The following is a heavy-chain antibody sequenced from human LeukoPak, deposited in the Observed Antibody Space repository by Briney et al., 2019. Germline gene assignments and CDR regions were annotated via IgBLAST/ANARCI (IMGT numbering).Heavy chain of an antibody. J-gene: IGHJ5*02. V-gene: IGHV4-34*01. D-gene: IGHD3-10*01. CDR3: ARAPRGRQGWFDP. CDR2: INHSGST. Sequence: SENLSLTCAVYGGSFSGYYWSWIRQPPGKGLEWIGEINHSGSTNYNPSLKSRVTISVDTSKNQFSLKLSSVTAADTAVYYCARAPRGRQGWFDPWGQGTLVTVSS. CDR1: GGSFSGYY.